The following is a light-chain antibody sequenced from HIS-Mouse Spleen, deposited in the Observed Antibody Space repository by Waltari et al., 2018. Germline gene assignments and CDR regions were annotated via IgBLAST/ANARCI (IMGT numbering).Light chain of an antibody. V-gene: IGLV3-10*01. J-gene: IGLJ2*01. CDR1: ALPKKY. CDR3: YSTDSSGNHRV. Sequence: SYELTQPPSVSVSPGQTARITCSGDALPKKYAYWYPQKSGQAHLLAIYEDSKRPSGIPERFSGSSSGTMATLTISGAQVEDEADYYCYSTDSSGNHRVFGGGTKLTVL. CDR2: EDS.